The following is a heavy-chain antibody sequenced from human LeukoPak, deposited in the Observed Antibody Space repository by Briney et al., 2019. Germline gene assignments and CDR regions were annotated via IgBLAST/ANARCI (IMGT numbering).Heavy chain of an antibody. CDR1: GFTFSSLA. V-gene: IGHV3-30*02. CDR2: VGNTGQAK. CDR3: AKEGGWENWYFDL. D-gene: IGHD1-26*01. Sequence: GGSPRLSCVASGFTFSSLAIHWVRQAPGKGLEWVAVVGNTGQAKFYSDSVRGRFIISKDSSLNTVYLEMNSLRDDDTGVYYCAKEGGWENWYFDLWGRGALVTVSS. J-gene: IGHJ2*01.